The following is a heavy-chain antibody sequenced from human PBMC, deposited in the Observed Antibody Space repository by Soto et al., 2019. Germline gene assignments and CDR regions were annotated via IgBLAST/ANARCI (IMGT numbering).Heavy chain of an antibody. V-gene: IGHV4-61*08. CDR2: IYYSGST. CDR1: GGSISSGGYY. J-gene: IGHJ5*02. CDR3: ARDRAGIAAARLDP. D-gene: IGHD6-13*01. Sequence: SETLSLTCTVSGGSISSGGYYWSWIRQHPGKGLEWIGYIYYSGSTNYNPSLKSRVTISVDTSKNQFSLKLSSVTAADTAVYYCARDRAGIAAARLDPWGQGYLVTV.